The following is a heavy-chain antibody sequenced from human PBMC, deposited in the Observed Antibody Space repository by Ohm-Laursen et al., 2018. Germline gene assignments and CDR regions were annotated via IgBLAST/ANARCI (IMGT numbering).Heavy chain of an antibody. CDR3: ARESMDTPMAYYFDF. D-gene: IGHD5-18*01. CDR2: IYNSGST. V-gene: IGHV4-59*12. J-gene: IGHJ4*02. Sequence: SETLSLTCPVSGGSISSFYWSWIRQPPGKGLEWIGYIYNSGSTKYNPSLESRVTMSVDTSKNQFSLKLSSMTAADTAVYYCARESMDTPMAYYFDFWGQGALVTVSS. CDR1: GGSISSFY.